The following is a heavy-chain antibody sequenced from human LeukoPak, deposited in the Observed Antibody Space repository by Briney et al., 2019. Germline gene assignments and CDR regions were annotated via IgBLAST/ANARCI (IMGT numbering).Heavy chain of an antibody. Sequence: GGSLRLSCAASGFTFSSYDMSWVRQAPGKGLEGVSTISGSGGSTYYADSVKGRLTISRDNSKNMLYLQMNSLRAEDTALYYCAKLYSSGWYEVYFHHWGQGTLVTVSS. D-gene: IGHD6-19*01. J-gene: IGHJ1*01. CDR3: AKLYSSGWYEVYFHH. V-gene: IGHV3-23*01. CDR1: GFTFSSYD. CDR2: ISGSGGST.